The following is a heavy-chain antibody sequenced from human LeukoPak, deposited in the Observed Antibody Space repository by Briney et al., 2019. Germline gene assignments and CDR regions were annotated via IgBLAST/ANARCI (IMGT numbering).Heavy chain of an antibody. J-gene: IGHJ3*02. V-gene: IGHV1-2*02. CDR1: GYTFTGYY. D-gene: IGHD2-21*02. Sequence: ASVKVSCKASGYTFTGYYIHWVRQAPGQGLEWMGWINPNSGGTEYAQSFQGRVTVTRDTSISTAYMELSSLTSDDTAVYYCARERIVVVTLSDAVDIWGQGTMVTVSS. CDR2: INPNSGGT. CDR3: ARERIVVVTLSDAVDI.